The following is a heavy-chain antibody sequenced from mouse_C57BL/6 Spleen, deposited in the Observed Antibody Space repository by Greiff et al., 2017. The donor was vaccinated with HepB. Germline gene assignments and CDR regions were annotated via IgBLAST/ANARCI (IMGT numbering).Heavy chain of an antibody. CDR2: INSNGGST. J-gene: IGHJ2*01. CDR3: ARMARTIN. Sequence: EVKLMESGGGLVQPGGSLKLSCAASGFTFSSYGMSWVRQTPDKRLELVATINSNGGSTYYPDSVKGRFTISRDNAKNTLYLQMSSLKSEDTAMDYCARMARTINWGRGTTLTVSS. V-gene: IGHV5-6-3*01. CDR1: GFTFSSYG.